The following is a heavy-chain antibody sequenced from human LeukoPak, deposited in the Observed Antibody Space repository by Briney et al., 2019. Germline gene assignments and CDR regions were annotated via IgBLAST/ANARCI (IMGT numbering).Heavy chain of an antibody. Sequence: GGSLRLSCAASGFTVSSNYMSWVRQAPGKGLEWVSVIYSGGSTYYADSVKGRFTISRDNSKNTLYLQMNSLRAEDTAVYYCARGGYYDFWSGLNDNWFDPWGQGTLVTVSS. D-gene: IGHD3-3*01. J-gene: IGHJ5*02. V-gene: IGHV3-66*02. CDR1: GFTVSSNY. CDR2: IYSGGST. CDR3: ARGGYYDFWSGLNDNWFDP.